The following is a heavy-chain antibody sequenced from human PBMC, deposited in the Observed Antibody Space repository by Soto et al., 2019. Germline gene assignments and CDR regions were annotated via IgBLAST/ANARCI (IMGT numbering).Heavy chain of an antibody. J-gene: IGHJ5*02. CDR1: GFPFSSTD. CDR2: IDGSGGTT. V-gene: IGHV3-23*01. D-gene: IGHD3-10*01. CDR3: AKNSGWFNT. Sequence: EFQVLQSGGGLVQPGGSLTLSCAASGFPFSSTDMTWVRQAPGKGPEWVSTIDGSGGTTYYADSVKGRFTISRDNSINTVFLQMNSLRADDTALYFCAKNSGWFNTWGQGALVTVSS.